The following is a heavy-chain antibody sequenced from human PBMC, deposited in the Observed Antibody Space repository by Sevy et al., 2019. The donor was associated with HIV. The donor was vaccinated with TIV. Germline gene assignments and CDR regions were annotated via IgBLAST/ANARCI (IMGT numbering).Heavy chain of an antibody. Sequence: GGSLRLSCTASGFTFSSAWMSWVRQAPGKGLEWVGRIKSEFDGGAIDYTAPVKGRFSISREDSKTTVYLQMNSLKTDDTAVYYCITDPAYRGYDEEVINYYFYGMDVWGQGTTVTVSS. D-gene: IGHD3-22*01. CDR1: GFTFSSAW. J-gene: IGHJ6*02. CDR2: IKSEFDGGAI. CDR3: ITDPAYRGYDEEVINYYFYGMDV. V-gene: IGHV3-15*01.